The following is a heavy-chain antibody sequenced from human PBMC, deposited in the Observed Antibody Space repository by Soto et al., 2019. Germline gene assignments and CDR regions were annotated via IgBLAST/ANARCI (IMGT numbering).Heavy chain of an antibody. CDR1: GGTFSSYA. CDR3: ASFVGRSSTSFFHDGMDV. D-gene: IGHD2-2*01. V-gene: IGHV1-69*01. Sequence: QVQLVQSGAEVKKPGSSVKVSCKASGGTFSSYAISWVRQAPGQGLEWMGGIIPIFGTANYAQKFQGRVTITADESTSTAYMELSSLRSEDTAVYYCASFVGRSSTSFFHDGMDVWGQGTTVTVSS. J-gene: IGHJ6*02. CDR2: IIPIFGTA.